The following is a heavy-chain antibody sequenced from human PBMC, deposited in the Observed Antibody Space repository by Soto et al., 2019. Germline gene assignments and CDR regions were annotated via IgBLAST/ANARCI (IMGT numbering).Heavy chain of an antibody. D-gene: IGHD3-3*01. CDR2: IGTHNGDT. CDR3: ARDWRGAEGFDP. CDR1: GYTFTSYY. Sequence: GASVKVSCKASGYTFTSYYMHWVRQAPGQGLEWVGWIGTHNGDTTYAQKFQGRVTMTIDTSTTTSYMELRSLTSDDTAMYFCARDWRGAEGFDPWGQGTLVTVSS. V-gene: IGHV1-18*04. J-gene: IGHJ5*02.